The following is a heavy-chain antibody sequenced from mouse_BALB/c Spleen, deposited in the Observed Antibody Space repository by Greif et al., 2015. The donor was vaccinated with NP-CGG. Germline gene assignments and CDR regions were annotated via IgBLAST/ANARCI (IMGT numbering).Heavy chain of an antibody. Sequence: EVQLQQSGAELVKPGASVKLSCTASGFNIKDTYMHWVKQRPEQGLEWIGRIDPANGNTKYDPKFQGKATITADTSYNSAFLQLSSLTLEDTSVYDCAGWDWYFDVWGAGTTVTVSS. CDR3: AGWDWYFDV. CDR2: IDPANGNT. J-gene: IGHJ1*01. D-gene: IGHD1-1*02. CDR1: GFNIKDTY. V-gene: IGHV14-3*02.